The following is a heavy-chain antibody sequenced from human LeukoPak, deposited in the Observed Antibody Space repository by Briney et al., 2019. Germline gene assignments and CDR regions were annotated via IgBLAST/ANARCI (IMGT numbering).Heavy chain of an antibody. Sequence: SETLSLTCTVSGASISSYYWTWIRQPPGKGLEWIGYMSYRGSTNYRTTNYNPALRSRVTISEDTSQKQFSLKLSSVTAADTAVYYCARGIADRYNWFDPWGQGILVTASS. J-gene: IGHJ5*02. CDR1: GASISSYY. CDR2: MSYRGSTNYRTT. D-gene: IGHD6-13*01. V-gene: IGHV4-59*08. CDR3: ARGIADRYNWFDP.